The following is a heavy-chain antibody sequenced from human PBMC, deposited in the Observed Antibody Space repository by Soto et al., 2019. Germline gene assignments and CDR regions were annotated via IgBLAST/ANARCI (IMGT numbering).Heavy chain of an antibody. CDR2: ISYDGSNK. D-gene: IGHD5-18*01. J-gene: IGHJ4*02. V-gene: IGHV3-30*18. CDR3: AKESWIQLLSYIDF. CDR1: GFTFSSYG. Sequence: PGGSLRLSCAASGFTFSSYGMHWVRQAPGKGLEWVAVISYDGSNKYYADSVKGRFTISRDNSKNTLYLQMNSLRAEDTAVYYCAKESWIQLLSYIDFWGQGILVSVSS.